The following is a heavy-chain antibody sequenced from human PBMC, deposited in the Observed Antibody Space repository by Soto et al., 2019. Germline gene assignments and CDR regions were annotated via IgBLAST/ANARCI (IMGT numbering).Heavy chain of an antibody. D-gene: IGHD5-18*01. CDR3: ARTMWIQLWDPYYFDY. V-gene: IGHV5-51*01. Sequence: HGESLKISCKGSGYSFTSYWIGWVRQMPGKGLEWMRIIYPGDSDTRYSPSFQGQVTISADKSISTAYLQWSSLKAPDTAIYYCARTMWIQLWDPYYFDYWGQGTLVTVSS. CDR1: GYSFTSYW. CDR2: IYPGDSDT. J-gene: IGHJ4*02.